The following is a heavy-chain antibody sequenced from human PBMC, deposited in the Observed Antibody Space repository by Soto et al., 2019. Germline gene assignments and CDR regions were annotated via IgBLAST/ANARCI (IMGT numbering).Heavy chain of an antibody. CDR1: GFTFRNYA. CDR3: ARDPYGGYIFDS. CDR2: ISFDGANI. J-gene: IGHJ4*02. Sequence: QVQLVESGGGVVQPGTSLRLSCAASGFTFRNYAMHWVRQSPAKGLEWLAVISFDGANIFYADAAKGRFTSSRDNSKETLYLQLDSLRPEDTGVYFCARDPYGGYIFDSWGQGTQVTLSS. V-gene: IGHV3-30-3*01. D-gene: IGHD5-12*01.